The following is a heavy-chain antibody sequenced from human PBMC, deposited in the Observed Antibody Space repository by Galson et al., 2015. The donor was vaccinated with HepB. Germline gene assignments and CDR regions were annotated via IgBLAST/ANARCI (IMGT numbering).Heavy chain of an antibody. Sequence: SLRLSCAASGFTFDDYGMSWVRQAPGKGLEWVSGINWNGGSTGYADSVKGRFTISRDNAKNSLYLQMNSLRAEDTALYYCARGARWDTAICYFDYWGQGTLVTVSS. CDR1: GFTFDDYG. CDR3: ARGARWDTAICYFDY. J-gene: IGHJ4*02. CDR2: INWNGGST. D-gene: IGHD5-18*01. V-gene: IGHV3-20*04.